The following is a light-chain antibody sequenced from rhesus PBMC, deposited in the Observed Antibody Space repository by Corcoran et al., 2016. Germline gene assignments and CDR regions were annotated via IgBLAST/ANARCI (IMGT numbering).Light chain of an antibody. CDR2: KAS. CDR3: QQYNSAPYS. V-gene: IGKV1-21*01. J-gene: IGKJ2*01. CDR1: QSISSW. Sequence: DIQMTQSPSSLSASVGDTVTITCRASQSISSWLAWYQQKPGKAPKLLIYKASGLQSGVPSRFSGSGSGTYFTLTISSLQSEDFATYYCQQYNSAPYSFGQGTKVEIK.